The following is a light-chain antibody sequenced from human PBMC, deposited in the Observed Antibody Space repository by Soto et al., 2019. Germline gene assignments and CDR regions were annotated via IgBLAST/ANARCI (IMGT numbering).Light chain of an antibody. CDR3: QHYGSLVLT. V-gene: IGKV3-20*01. Sequence: QXPXTXXLSXGERATLSCRASQSVSSSYLAWYQQKPGQAPRLLIYGASSRATGIPDRFSGSGSGTDFTLTISRLEPEDFAVYYCQHYGSLVLTFGGGTKVEIK. CDR1: QSVSSSY. CDR2: GAS. J-gene: IGKJ4*01.